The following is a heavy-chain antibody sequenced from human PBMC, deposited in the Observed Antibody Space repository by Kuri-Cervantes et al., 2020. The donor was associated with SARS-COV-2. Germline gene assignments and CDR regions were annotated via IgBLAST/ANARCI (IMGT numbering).Heavy chain of an antibody. CDR2: ISYDGSNK. J-gene: IGHJ4*02. CDR3: AKDLIGHPLFDY. CDR1: GFTLSSYG. D-gene: IGHD2-8*01. Sequence: GESLKISCAASGFTLSSYGMHWVRQAPGKGLEWVAVISYDGSNKYYADSVKGRFTISGDNSKNTLYLQMNSLRAEDTAVYYCAKDLIGHPLFDYWGQGTLVTVSS. V-gene: IGHV3-30*18.